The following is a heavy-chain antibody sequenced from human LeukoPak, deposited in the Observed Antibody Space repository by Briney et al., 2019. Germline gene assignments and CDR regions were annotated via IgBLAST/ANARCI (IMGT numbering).Heavy chain of an antibody. CDR3: VRVDSMGPYNWFDP. CDR1: SGSISVTGID. CDR2: IYYTGTT. D-gene: IGHD3-22*01. J-gene: IGHJ5*02. Sequence: SETLSLTCTVSSGSISVTGIDWGWVRQPPRKGLEYLGKIYYTGTTSYNPSLKSRVTISIDTSKNQFSLNLNSVAAADTAFYYCVRVDSMGPYNWFDPWGQGTLVTVSS. V-gene: IGHV4-39*07.